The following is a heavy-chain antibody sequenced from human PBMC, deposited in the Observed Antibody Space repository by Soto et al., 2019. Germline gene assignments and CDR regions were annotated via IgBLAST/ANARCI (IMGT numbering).Heavy chain of an antibody. CDR2: IWYDGSNK. CDR1: GFTFSSYG. D-gene: IGHD6-6*01. J-gene: IGHJ5*02. V-gene: IGHV3-33*01. Sequence: GGSLRLSCAASGFTFSSYGMHWVRQAPGKGLEWVAVIWYDGSNKYYADSVKGRFTISRDNSKNTLYLQMNSLRAEDTAVYYCARGRPIAARLSWFDPWGQGTLVTAPQ. CDR3: ARGRPIAARLSWFDP.